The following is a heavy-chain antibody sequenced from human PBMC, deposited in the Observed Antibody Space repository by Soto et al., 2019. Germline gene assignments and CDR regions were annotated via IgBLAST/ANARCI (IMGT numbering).Heavy chain of an antibody. CDR2: ISGSGGST. J-gene: IGHJ4*02. CDR3: AKDPSPTYYYDSSGYYPSPFFDY. Sequence: PGGSLRLSCAASGFTFSSYAMSWVRQAPGKGLEWVSAISGSGGSTYYADSVKGRFTISRDNSKNTLYLQMNSLRAEDTAVYYCAKDPSPTYYYDSSGYYPSPFFDYWGQGTLVTVSS. CDR1: GFTFSSYA. V-gene: IGHV3-23*01. D-gene: IGHD3-22*01.